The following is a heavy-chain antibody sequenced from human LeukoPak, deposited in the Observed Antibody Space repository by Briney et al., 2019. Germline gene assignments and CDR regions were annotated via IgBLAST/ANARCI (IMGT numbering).Heavy chain of an antibody. V-gene: IGHV4-61*02. D-gene: IGHD2-21*01. CDR1: GGSISSGSYY. Sequence: SQTLSLTCTVSGGSISSGSYYWSWIRQPAGKGLEWIGRIYTSGSTNYNPSLESRVTISVDTSKNQFSLKLSSVTAADTAVYYCARDSYCGGDCYYSYWGQGTLVTVSS. CDR2: IYTSGST. CDR3: ARDSYCGGDCYYSY. J-gene: IGHJ4*02.